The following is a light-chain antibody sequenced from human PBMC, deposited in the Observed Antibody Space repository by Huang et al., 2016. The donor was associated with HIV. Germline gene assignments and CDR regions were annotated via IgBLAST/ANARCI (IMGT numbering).Light chain of an antibody. J-gene: IGKJ3*01. CDR1: QSVGSN. Sequence: EIVMTQSPATLSVSPVGRATLSCRASQSVGSNLAWYQQKPGQAPRLLIYDASTRATGIPARFRGRGSGTEFTLTISDLQSEDFAVYFCHQYNDWPITFGPGTKVDIK. CDR3: HQYNDWPIT. V-gene: IGKV3-15*01. CDR2: DAS.